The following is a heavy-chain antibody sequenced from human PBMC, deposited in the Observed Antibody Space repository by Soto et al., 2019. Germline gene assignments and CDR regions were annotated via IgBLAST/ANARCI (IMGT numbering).Heavy chain of an antibody. CDR3: ARVGDSSGYYYSDY. Sequence: ASVKVSCKASGYSFTGYYIHWVRQAPGQGLEWMGWINTHSGGTIYAQTFQDWVTMTRDTSTSTAYMELRSLRSDDTAVYYCARVGDSSGYYYSDYWGQGTLVTVSS. J-gene: IGHJ4*02. CDR1: GYSFTGYY. V-gene: IGHV1-2*04. D-gene: IGHD3-22*01. CDR2: INTHSGGT.